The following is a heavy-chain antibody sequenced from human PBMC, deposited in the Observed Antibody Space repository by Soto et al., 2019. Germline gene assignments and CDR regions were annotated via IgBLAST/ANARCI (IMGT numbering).Heavy chain of an antibody. CDR2: IIPIFGTT. CDR1: GGTFSSYA. CDR3: ARDGIPGYSYGYGAFDI. Sequence: QVQLVQSGAEVKKPGSSVKVSCKASGGTFSSYAISWVRQAPGQGLEWMGGIIPIFGTTNYAQKFQGRVTITADESTSTAYMELSSLRSEDTAVYYCARDGIPGYSYGYGAFDIWGQGTMVTVSS. D-gene: IGHD5-18*01. V-gene: IGHV1-69*01. J-gene: IGHJ3*02.